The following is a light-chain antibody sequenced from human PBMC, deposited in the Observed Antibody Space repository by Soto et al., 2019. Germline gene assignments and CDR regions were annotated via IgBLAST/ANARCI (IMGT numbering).Light chain of an antibody. CDR1: QSISSSY. CDR2: GAS. V-gene: IGKV3-20*01. Sequence: EIVLTQSPGTLSLSPGDRATLSCRASQSISSSYLAWYQQKPGQAPRLLIYGASSRATGIPDRFNGSGSGTDFTLTISRLEPEDFAVYYCQQYGSSLWTFGQGTKVDIK. CDR3: QQYGSSLWT. J-gene: IGKJ1*01.